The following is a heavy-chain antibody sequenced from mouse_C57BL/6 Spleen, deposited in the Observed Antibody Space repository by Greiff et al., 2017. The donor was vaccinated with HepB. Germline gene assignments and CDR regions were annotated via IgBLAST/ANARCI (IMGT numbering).Heavy chain of an antibody. CDR2: ISSGSSTI. V-gene: IGHV5-17*01. Sequence: EVQLVESGGGLVKPGGSLKLSCAASGFTFSDYGMHWVRQAPEKGLEWVAYISSGSSTIYYADTVKGRFTISRDNAKNTLFLQMTSLRSEDTAMYYCARDYYEYDGRVDAMDYWGQGTSVTVSS. J-gene: IGHJ4*01. CDR3: ARDYYEYDGRVDAMDY. D-gene: IGHD2-4*01. CDR1: GFTFSDYG.